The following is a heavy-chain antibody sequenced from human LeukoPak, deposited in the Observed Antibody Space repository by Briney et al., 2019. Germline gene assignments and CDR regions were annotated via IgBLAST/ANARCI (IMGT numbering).Heavy chain of an antibody. D-gene: IGHD6-6*01. CDR1: GGSISSY. CDR3: ARDIISEYSSSHSHFDP. J-gene: IGHJ5*02. CDR2: IYYSGST. V-gene: IGHV4-59*01. Sequence: PSETLSLTCTVSGGSISSYWSWIRQPPGKGLEWIGYIYYSGSTSYNPSLKSRVTISVDTSKNQFSLRLSSVTAADTAVYYCARDIISEYSSSHSHFDPWGQGALVTVSS.